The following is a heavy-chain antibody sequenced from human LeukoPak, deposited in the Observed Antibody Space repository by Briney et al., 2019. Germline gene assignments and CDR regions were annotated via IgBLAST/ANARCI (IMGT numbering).Heavy chain of an antibody. CDR3: ARLMWIHNPQHPFDY. V-gene: IGHV5-51*01. CDR1: GYSFTSYW. J-gene: IGHJ4*02. CDR2: IYPGDSDT. Sequence: PGESLKISCKGSGYSFTSYWIGWVRQMPGKGLEWMGIIYPGDSDTRYSPSFQGQVTISADKSISTAYLQWSSLKASDTAMYYCARLMWIHNPQHPFDYWGQGTLVTVSS. D-gene: IGHD5-18*01.